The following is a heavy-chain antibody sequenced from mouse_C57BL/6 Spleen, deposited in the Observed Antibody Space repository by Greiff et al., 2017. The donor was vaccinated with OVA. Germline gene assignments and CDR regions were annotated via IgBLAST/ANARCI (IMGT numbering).Heavy chain of an antibody. CDR1: GYTFTSYW. CDR3: ARGIWDYDLAWFAY. Sequence: VQLQQPGAELVKPGASVKLSCKASGYTFTSYWMHWVKQRPGQGLEWIGMIHPNSGSTNYNEKFKSKATLTVDKSSSTAYMQLSSLTSEDSAVYYCARGIWDYDLAWFAYWGQGTLVTVSA. V-gene: IGHV1-64*01. CDR2: IHPNSGST. J-gene: IGHJ3*01. D-gene: IGHD2-4*01.